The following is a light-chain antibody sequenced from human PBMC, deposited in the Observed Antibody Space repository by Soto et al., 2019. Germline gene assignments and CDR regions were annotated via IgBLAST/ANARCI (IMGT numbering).Light chain of an antibody. Sequence: DIQMTQSPSTLSASVGDTVTITCRASQTISRWLAWYQQKPGKAPRLLIYTASTLESGVPSRFSASGSGTEFTLTIRSLHPYAFATYYMKQIKSSPYTFGRGTKLEIK. V-gene: IGKV1-5*01. CDR3: KQIKSSPYT. CDR2: TAS. CDR1: QTISRW. J-gene: IGKJ2*01.